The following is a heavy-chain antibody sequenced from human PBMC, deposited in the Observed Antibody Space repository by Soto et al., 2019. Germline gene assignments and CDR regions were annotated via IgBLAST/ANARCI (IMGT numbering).Heavy chain of an antibody. V-gene: IGHV3-23*01. CDR2: IGGSGAAT. D-gene: IGHD6-13*01. CDR3: AKVSWESTGDDC. J-gene: IGHJ4*02. Sequence: GGSLRLSCVASGFTFSNHALSWVRRAPGKGLEWVSGIGGSGAATYIADSVKGRFTISRDNSNNILYLQMNSLRAEDTAIYYYAKVSWESTGDDCWGQGTLVTVSS. CDR1: GFTFSNHA.